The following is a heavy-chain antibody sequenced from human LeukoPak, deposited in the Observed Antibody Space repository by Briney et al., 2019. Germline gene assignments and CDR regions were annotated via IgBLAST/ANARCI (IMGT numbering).Heavy chain of an antibody. D-gene: IGHD5-18*01. V-gene: IGHV1-2*02. CDR1: GYTFTGYY. CDR2: INPNSGGT. Sequence: ASVKVSCKASGYTFTGYYMHWVRQAPGQGLEWMGWINPNSGGTNYAQKFQGRVTMTRDTSISTAYMELSRLRSDDTAVYYCARGRTAMVKVGNWFDPWGQGTLVTVSS. CDR3: ARGRTAMVKVGNWFDP. J-gene: IGHJ5*02.